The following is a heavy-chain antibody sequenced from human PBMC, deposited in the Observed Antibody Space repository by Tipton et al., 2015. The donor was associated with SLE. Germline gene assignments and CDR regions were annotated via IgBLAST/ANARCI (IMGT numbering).Heavy chain of an antibody. V-gene: IGHV4-59*01. Sequence: TLSLTCIVSGGSISSYYWSWIRQPPGKGLEWIGYIYYSGSSNYNPSLKSRVTMSVDTSKNQLSLKLSSVTTADTAVYYCARKSLVEDLWGQGTLVTVSS. CDR3: ARKSLVEDL. CDR1: GGSISSYY. J-gene: IGHJ4*02. CDR2: IYYSGSS. D-gene: IGHD6-6*01.